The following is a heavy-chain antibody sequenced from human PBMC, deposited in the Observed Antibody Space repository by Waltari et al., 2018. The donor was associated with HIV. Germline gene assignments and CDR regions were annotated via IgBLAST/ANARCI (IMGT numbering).Heavy chain of an antibody. CDR3: ARGTGVRFCSS. D-gene: IGHD3-3*01. CDR1: GGSLHTYF. CDR2: IYSTGTT. V-gene: IGHV4-59*01. Sequence: QVQLQESGPGLVKPSETLYLTCTVSGGSLHTYFWNWFRQPPGKGLEWIGYIYSTGTTNYTPSLKSRVTMSVDTSKNQFSLKVRSVIAADTAVYYCARGTGVRFCSSWGQGTLVTVSS. J-gene: IGHJ5*02.